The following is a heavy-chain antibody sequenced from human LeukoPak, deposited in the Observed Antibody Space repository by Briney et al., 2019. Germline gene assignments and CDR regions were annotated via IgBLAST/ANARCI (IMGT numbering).Heavy chain of an antibody. Sequence: PSETLSLTCTVSGGSISSYYWSWIRQPPGKGLGWIGYIYYSGSTNYNPSLKSRVTISVDTSKNQFSLKLSSVTAADTAVYYCARMGDSSGWYYFDYWGQGTLVTVSS. CDR3: ARMGDSSGWYYFDY. J-gene: IGHJ4*02. CDR2: IYYSGST. V-gene: IGHV4-59*08. D-gene: IGHD6-19*01. CDR1: GGSISSYY.